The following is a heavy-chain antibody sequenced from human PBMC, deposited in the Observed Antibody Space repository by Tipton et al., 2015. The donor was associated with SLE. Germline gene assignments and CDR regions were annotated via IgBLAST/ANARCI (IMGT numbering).Heavy chain of an antibody. CDR1: GGPIIRYF. V-gene: IGHV4-4*08. CDR2: IYSSGST. CDR3: ATNGHGETYEFFTEYLRH. D-gene: IGHD5-12*01. J-gene: IGHJ1*01. Sequence: TLSLTCSVSGGPIIRYFWNWIRQPPGKGLEWIGYIYSSGSTNYNSSLQSRVTISVDTTKNHFSLKLNSVTAADTAVYYCATNGHGETYEFFTEYLRHWGQGTLVTVSS.